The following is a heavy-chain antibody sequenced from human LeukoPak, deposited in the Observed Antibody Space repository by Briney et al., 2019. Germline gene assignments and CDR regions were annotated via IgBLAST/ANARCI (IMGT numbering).Heavy chain of an antibody. Sequence: GGSLRLSCAASGFTVSSNYMSWVRQAPGKGLEWVSVIYSGGSTYYADSVKGRFTISRDNSKNTLYLQMNSLRAEDTAVYYCARSITIFGVVILYYYGMDVWGQGTTVTVSS. J-gene: IGHJ6*02. D-gene: IGHD3-3*01. V-gene: IGHV3-53*01. CDR1: GFTVSSNY. CDR3: ARSITIFGVVILYYYGMDV. CDR2: IYSGGST.